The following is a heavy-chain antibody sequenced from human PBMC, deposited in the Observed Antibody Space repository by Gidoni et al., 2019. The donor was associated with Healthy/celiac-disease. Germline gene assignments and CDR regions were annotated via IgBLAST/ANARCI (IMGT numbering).Heavy chain of an antibody. CDR2: IRRKANSYAT. Sequence: EVQLVESGGGLVQPGGSLKLSCAASGFTFTGSAMHWVRQASGKGLEWVGRIRRKANSYATAYAASVKGRFTISRDDSKNTAYLQMNSLKTEDTAVYYCTRRVAAAGTWFDPWGQGTLVTVSS. V-gene: IGHV3-73*02. CDR3: TRRVAAAGTWFDP. CDR1: GFTFTGSA. D-gene: IGHD6-13*01. J-gene: IGHJ5*02.